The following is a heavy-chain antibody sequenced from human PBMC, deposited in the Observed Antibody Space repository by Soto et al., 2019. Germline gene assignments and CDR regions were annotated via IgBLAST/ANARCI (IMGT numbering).Heavy chain of an antibody. V-gene: IGHV2-70*11. D-gene: IGHD4-4*01. Sequence: GSGPTLVNPTQTLTLTCTFSGFSLSTSGMCVSWIRQPPGKALEWLARIDWDDDKYYSTSLKTRLTISKDTSKNQVVLTMTNMDPVDTATYYCARIRSYSNYAGYYGMDVWGQGTTVTVSS. CDR2: IDWDDDK. CDR3: ARIRSYSNYAGYYGMDV. J-gene: IGHJ6*02. CDR1: GFSLSTSGMC.